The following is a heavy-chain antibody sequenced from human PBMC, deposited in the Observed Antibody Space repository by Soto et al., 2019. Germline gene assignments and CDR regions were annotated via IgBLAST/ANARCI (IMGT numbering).Heavy chain of an antibody. V-gene: IGHV4-31*03. D-gene: IGHD3-22*01. CDR2: IYYSGSP. CDR3: VRDGLDSSGYSYGGGWYFDL. CDR1: GGSISSGGYY. J-gene: IGHJ2*01. Sequence: QVQLQESGPGLVKPSQTLSLTCTVSGGSISSGGYYWSWIRQHPGKGLEWIGYIYYSGSPYYNPSLKSRVTISVDTSKNQFSLKLSSVTAADTAVYYCVRDGLDSSGYSYGGGWYFDLWGRGTLVTVSS.